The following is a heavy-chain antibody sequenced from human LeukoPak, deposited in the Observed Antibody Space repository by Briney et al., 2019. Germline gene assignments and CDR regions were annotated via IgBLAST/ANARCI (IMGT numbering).Heavy chain of an antibody. V-gene: IGHV1-2*06. CDR3: ARALGGSYYYYMDV. CDR1: GYTFTANY. D-gene: IGHD1-26*01. CDR2: IHPKSGGA. J-gene: IGHJ6*03. Sequence: ASVMLSCKASGYTFTANYIHWVRQAPGQGLEWVGRIHPKSGGANYAQKFRDRVTLTRDTSINTAYMELSGLRSEDTAVYYCARALGGSYYYYMDVWGKGTTVTVSS.